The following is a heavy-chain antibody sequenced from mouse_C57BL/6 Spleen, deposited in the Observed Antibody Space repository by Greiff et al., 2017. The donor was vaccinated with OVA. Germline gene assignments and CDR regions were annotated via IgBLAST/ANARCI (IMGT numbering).Heavy chain of an antibody. J-gene: IGHJ1*03. Sequence: QVQLQQPGAELVRPGTSVKLSCKASGYTFTSYGMTWVKQRPGQGLEWIGVIDPSDSYTNYNQKFKGKATLTVDTSSSTAYMQLSSLTSEDSSVYYWARASALYWDGYFDVWGTGTTVTVAS. D-gene: IGHD4-1*01. CDR1: GYTFTSYG. CDR3: ARASALYWDGYFDV. V-gene: IGHV1-59*01. CDR2: IDPSDSYT.